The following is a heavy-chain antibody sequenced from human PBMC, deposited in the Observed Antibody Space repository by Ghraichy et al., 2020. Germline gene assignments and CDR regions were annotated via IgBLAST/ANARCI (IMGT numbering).Heavy chain of an antibody. CDR2: ISSSSSYI. D-gene: IGHD6-13*01. CDR1: GFTFSSYS. J-gene: IGHJ6*03. Sequence: GGSLRLSCAASGFTFSSYSMNWVRQAPGKGLEWVSSISSSSSYIYYADSVKGRFTISRDNAKNSLYLQMNSLRAEDTAVYYCARETGQQLVQDYYMDVWGKGTTVTVSS. CDR3: ARETGQQLVQDYYMDV. V-gene: IGHV3-21*01.